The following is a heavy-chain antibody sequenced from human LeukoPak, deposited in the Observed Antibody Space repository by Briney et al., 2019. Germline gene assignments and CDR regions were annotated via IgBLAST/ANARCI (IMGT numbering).Heavy chain of an antibody. J-gene: IGHJ6*02. D-gene: IGHD2-15*01. CDR3: VSNSGAPTKYYYYYYGMDV. CDR2: ISSSSSYI. Sequence: SGGSLRLSCAASGFTFSSYSMNWVRQAPGKGLEWVSSISSSSSYIYYADSVKGRFTISRDNAKNSLYLQMNSLRAEDTAVYYCVSNSGAPTKYYYYYYGMDVWGQGTTVTVSS. V-gene: IGHV3-21*01. CDR1: GFTFSSYS.